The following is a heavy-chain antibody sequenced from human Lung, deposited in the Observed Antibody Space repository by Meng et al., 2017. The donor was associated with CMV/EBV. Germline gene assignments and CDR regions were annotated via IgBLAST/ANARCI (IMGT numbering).Heavy chain of an antibody. Sequence: SXTLSLXCSVSGGSISSTSDYWGWIRQPPGKGLEWIGSIYYSGTTYYNPSLKSRVTVSVDTSKNHLSLTLSAVTAADTAVYYCARRPPALTGNWFDPWGQGNXVNGAS. CDR3: ARRPPALTGNWFDP. CDR1: GGSISSTSDY. CDR2: IYYSGTT. V-gene: IGHV4-39*02. D-gene: IGHD1-14*01. J-gene: IGHJ5*02.